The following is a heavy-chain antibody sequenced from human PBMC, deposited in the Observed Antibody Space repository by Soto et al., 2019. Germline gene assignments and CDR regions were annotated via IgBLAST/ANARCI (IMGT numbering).Heavy chain of an antibody. CDR2: IYYSGST. D-gene: IGHD6-6*01. Sequence: SETLSLTCTVSGGSISSYYWSWIRQPPGKGLEWIGYIYYSGSTNYNPSLKSRVTISVDTSKNQFSLKLSSVTAADTAVYYCARTISATVDSSSYFDYWGQGTLVTVSS. J-gene: IGHJ4*02. CDR3: ARTISATVDSSSYFDY. V-gene: IGHV4-59*08. CDR1: GGSISSYY.